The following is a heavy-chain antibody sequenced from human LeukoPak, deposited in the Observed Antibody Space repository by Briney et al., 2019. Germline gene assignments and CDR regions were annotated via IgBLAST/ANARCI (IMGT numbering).Heavy chain of an antibody. D-gene: IGHD3-9*01. J-gene: IGHJ6*02. CDR3: ARDNDISRGFYYAMDV. CDR1: GDSISTHY. CDR2: IYYGGNT. V-gene: IGHV4-59*11. Sequence: PSETLSLTCTVSGDSISTHYWSWVRQPPGKGLEWIGYIYYGGNTNYNPSLKSRVTISVDTSKNQFSLKLSSVTAVDTAVYYCARDNDISRGFYYAMDVWGQGTTVIVSS.